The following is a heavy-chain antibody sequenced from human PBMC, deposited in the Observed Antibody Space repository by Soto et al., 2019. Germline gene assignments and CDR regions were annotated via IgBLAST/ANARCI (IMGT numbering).Heavy chain of an antibody. J-gene: IGHJ6*02. CDR1: GGTFSSYA. Sequence: ASVKVSCKASGGTFSSYAISWVRQAPGQGLEWMGGIIPIFGTANYAQKFQGRVTITADESTSTAYMELSRLRSEDTAVYYCVQYYDSSGYRSEAYYGMDVWGQGTTVTVSS. V-gene: IGHV1-69*13. D-gene: IGHD3-22*01. CDR3: VQYYDSSGYRSEAYYGMDV. CDR2: IIPIFGTA.